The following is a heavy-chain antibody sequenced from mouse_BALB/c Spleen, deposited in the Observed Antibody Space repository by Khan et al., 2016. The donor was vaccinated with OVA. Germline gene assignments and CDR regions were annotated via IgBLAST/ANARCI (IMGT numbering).Heavy chain of an antibody. D-gene: IGHD1-3*01. CDR2: ISTYYGDA. CDR3: ARGSGNSRFAY. CDR1: GYSFTDFA. V-gene: IGHV1S137*01. Sequence: QVRLQQSGAELVRPGVSVRISCKGSGYSFTDFAMHWVKQSHAKSLEWIGVISTYYGDADYNQKFRGKATMTVDKSSSTAYMELARLTSEDSAIYYYARGSGNSRFAYWGQGTLVTVSA. J-gene: IGHJ3*01.